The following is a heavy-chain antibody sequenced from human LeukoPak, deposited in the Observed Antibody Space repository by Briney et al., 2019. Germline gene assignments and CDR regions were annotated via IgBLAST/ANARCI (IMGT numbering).Heavy chain of an antibody. CDR3: ARDPSNSSGRRPYFDY. Sequence: ASVKVSCKASGYMFTRYAISWVRQAPGQGLEWMGWISTYNGDTNYAQKFQGRVTMTADTSTTAAYMELRSLRSDDTAVYYCARDPSNSSGRRPYFDYWGQGTLVTVSS. D-gene: IGHD6-19*01. CDR1: GYMFTRYA. V-gene: IGHV1-18*04. J-gene: IGHJ4*02. CDR2: ISTYNGDT.